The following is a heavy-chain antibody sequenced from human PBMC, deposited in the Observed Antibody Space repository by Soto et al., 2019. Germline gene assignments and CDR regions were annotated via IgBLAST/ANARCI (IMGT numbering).Heavy chain of an antibody. CDR3: ARDLPLYYYDSSGYYFDY. Sequence: EVQLVESGGGLVKPGGSLRLSCAASGFTFSSYSMNWARQAPGKGLEWVSSISSSSSYIYYADSVKGRFTISRDNAKNSLYLQMNSLRAEDTAVYYCARDLPLYYYDSSGYYFDYWGQGTLVTVSS. CDR2: ISSSSSYI. J-gene: IGHJ4*02. V-gene: IGHV3-21*01. D-gene: IGHD3-22*01. CDR1: GFTFSSYS.